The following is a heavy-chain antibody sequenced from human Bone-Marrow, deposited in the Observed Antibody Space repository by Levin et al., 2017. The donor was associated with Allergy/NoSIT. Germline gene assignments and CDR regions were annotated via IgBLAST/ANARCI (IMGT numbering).Heavy chain of an antibody. CDR3: ARDSETEDHIWGLIDS. Sequence: LSLTCATSGFSFSRPSFNWVRQAPGKGLEWVSSISNHSRYIYYADSVRGRFTVSRDNAKNSLHLQMDNLGAEATAVYFCARDSETEDHIWGLIDSWGQGTLVAVSS. D-gene: IGHD3-16*01. J-gene: IGHJ4*02. V-gene: IGHV3-21*03. CDR1: GFSFSRPS. CDR2: ISNHSRYI.